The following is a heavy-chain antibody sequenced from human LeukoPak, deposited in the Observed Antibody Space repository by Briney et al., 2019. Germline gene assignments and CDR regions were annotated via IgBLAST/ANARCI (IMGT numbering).Heavy chain of an antibody. CDR1: GYTFTSYG. D-gene: IGHD3-3*01. V-gene: IGHV1-18*01. J-gene: IGHJ4*02. CDR2: ISAYNGNT. CDR3: ARRGYDFWSGYYALDY. Sequence: ASVKVSCKASGYTFTSYGISWVRQAPGQGLEWMGWISAYNGNTNYAQKLQGRVTMTTDTSMSTAYMELRSLRSDDTAVYYCARRGYDFWSGYYALDYWGQGTLVTVSS.